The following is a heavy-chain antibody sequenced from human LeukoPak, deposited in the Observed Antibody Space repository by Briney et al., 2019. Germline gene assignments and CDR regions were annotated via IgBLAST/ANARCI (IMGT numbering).Heavy chain of an antibody. J-gene: IGHJ4*02. CDR3: AQIWGY. V-gene: IGHV4-4*02. CDR1: GASITGSNW. CDR2: ISHSGST. Sequence: SETLSLTCAVSGASITGSNWWAWVRQPPGMGLEWIGEISHSGSTNYSPSLKSRVTISIDKSNNQLSLKLTSVTAADTAMHYCAQIWGYWGQGTPVTVSS. D-gene: IGHD3-16*01.